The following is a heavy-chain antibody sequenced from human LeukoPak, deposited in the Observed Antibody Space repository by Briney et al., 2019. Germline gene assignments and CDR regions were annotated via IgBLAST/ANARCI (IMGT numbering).Heavy chain of an antibody. J-gene: IGHJ4*02. CDR3: ARDSYYDFWSGYY. Sequence: SETLSLTCTVSGGSISSGGYYWSWIRQPPGKGLEWIGYIYHSGSTYYNPSLKSRVTISVDRSKNQFSLKLSSVTAADTAVYYCARDSYYDFWSGYYWGQGTLVTVSS. CDR2: IYHSGST. CDR1: GGSISSGGYY. V-gene: IGHV4-30-2*01. D-gene: IGHD3-3*01.